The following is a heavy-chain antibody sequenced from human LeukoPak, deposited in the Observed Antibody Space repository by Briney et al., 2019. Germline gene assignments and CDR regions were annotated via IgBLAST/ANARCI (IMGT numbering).Heavy chain of an antibody. J-gene: IGHJ4*02. V-gene: IGHV1-69*13. CDR2: IIPIFGTA. CDR3: ARGTEPRYQLLLF. Sequence: SVKVSCKASGGTFSSYAISWVRQAPGQGLEWMGGIIPIFGTANYAQKFQGRVTITADESTSTAYMELSSLRSEDTAMYYCARGTEPRYQLLLFWGQGTLVTVSS. CDR1: GGTFSSYA. D-gene: IGHD2-2*01.